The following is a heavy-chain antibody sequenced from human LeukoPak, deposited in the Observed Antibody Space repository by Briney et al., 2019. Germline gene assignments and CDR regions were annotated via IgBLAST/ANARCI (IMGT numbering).Heavy chain of an antibody. D-gene: IGHD3-10*01. J-gene: IGHJ4*02. CDR1: GGSISSYY. CDR3: ARINNYGSGSYYRFDY. Sequence: PSETLSLTCTVSGGSISSYYWSWIRQPPGKGLEWIGYIYYSGSTNYNPSLKSRVTISVDTSKNQFSLKLSSVTAADTAVYYCARINNYGSGSYYRFDYWGQGTLVTVSS. CDR2: IYYSGST. V-gene: IGHV4-59*08.